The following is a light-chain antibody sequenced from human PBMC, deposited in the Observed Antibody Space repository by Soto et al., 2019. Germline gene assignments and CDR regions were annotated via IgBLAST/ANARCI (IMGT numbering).Light chain of an antibody. CDR2: DAT. J-gene: IGKJ1*01. CDR1: HNIERW. V-gene: IGKV1-5*01. Sequence: IQMTQSPTTLSASVGDRGTITCRASHNIERWMAWYQQKRGRAPSLLIFDATTLHSGVPSRCRGGGSGTEFTLTRNRLQPDDFATYYCQQFAKSSTFGQGTKVDIK. CDR3: QQFAKSST.